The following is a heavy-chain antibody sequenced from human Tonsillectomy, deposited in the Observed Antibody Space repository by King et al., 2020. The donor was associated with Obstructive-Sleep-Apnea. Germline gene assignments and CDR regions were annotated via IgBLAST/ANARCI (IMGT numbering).Heavy chain of an antibody. Sequence: QLQESGPGLAKPSVTLSLTCTVSGGSISSSAYYWGWIRQPPGKGLEWIGSMYYSGSTYYNPSLKRRVTISVDTSKNQFSLKLSSVTAADTAVYYCARANDYGGPKAGDAFDIWGQGTMVTVSS. CDR2: MYYSGST. J-gene: IGHJ3*02. CDR3: ARANDYGGPKAGDAFDI. D-gene: IGHD4-23*01. CDR1: GGSISSSAYY. V-gene: IGHV4-39*07.